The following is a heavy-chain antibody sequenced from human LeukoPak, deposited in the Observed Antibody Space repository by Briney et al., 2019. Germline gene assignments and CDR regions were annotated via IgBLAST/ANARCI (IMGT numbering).Heavy chain of an antibody. V-gene: IGHV4-34*01. Sequence: KASETLSLTCAVYGGSFSGYYWSWIRQPPGKGLEWIGEINHSGSTNYNPSLKSRVTISVDTSKNQFSLKLSSVTAADTAVYYCARGPISLHTYYYGSGREYNWFDPWGQGTLVTVSS. CDR3: ARGPISLHTYYYGSGREYNWFDP. D-gene: IGHD3-10*01. J-gene: IGHJ5*02. CDR1: GGSFSGYY. CDR2: INHSGST.